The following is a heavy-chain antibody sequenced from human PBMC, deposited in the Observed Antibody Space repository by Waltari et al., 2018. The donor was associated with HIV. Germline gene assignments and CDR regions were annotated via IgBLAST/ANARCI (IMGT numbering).Heavy chain of an antibody. D-gene: IGHD6-19*01. CDR2: IYSGGST. V-gene: IGHV3-53*02. Sequence: EVQLVETGGGLIQPGGSLRLSCAASGFTVSSNYMSWVRQAPGKGLEWVSVIYSGGSTYYADSVKGRFTISRDNSKNTLYLQMNSLRAEDTAVYYCASSSIAVAGTSNYYYYGMDVWGQGTTVTVSS. CDR1: GFTVSSNY. J-gene: IGHJ6*02. CDR3: ASSSIAVAGTSNYYYYGMDV.